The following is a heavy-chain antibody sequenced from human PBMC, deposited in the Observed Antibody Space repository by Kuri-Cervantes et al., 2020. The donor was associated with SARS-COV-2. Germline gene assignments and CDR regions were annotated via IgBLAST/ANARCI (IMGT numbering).Heavy chain of an antibody. CDR3: ASTVAFWSGYYDY. Sequence: GESLKISCKGSGYSFTSYWISWVRQMPGKGLEWMGRIDPSDSYTNYSPSFQGHVTISADKSISTAYLQWSSLKASDTAIYYGASTVAFWSGYYDYWGQGTLVTVSS. CDR1: GYSFTSYW. V-gene: IGHV5-10-1*01. CDR2: IDPSDSYT. J-gene: IGHJ4*02. D-gene: IGHD3-3*01.